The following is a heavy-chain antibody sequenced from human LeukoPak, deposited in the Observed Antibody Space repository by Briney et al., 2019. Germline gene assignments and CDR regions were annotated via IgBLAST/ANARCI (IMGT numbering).Heavy chain of an antibody. J-gene: IGHJ6*03. V-gene: IGHV4-59*12. Sequence: SETLSLTCTVSGGSISSYYWSLIRQPPGKGLEWIGYIYYRGNTNYNPSLRSRVTISVDTSKNQFSLKLNSVTATDTAVYYCAGGLYYRHYRDLWGKGTTLIVSS. D-gene: IGHD3-10*01. CDR2: IYYRGNT. CDR3: AGGLYYRHYRDL. CDR1: GGSISSYY.